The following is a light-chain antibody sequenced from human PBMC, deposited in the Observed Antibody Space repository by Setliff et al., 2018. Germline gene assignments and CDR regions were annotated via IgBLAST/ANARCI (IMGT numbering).Light chain of an antibody. CDR3: QSYGGRSNGI. J-gene: IGLJ2*01. CDR1: SSDVGGYNY. CDR2: EVS. V-gene: IGLV2-8*01. Sequence: QSVLTQPPSASGSPGQSVTISCTGTSSDVGGYNYVSWYQQYPGKAPKLMISEVSKRASGVPDRFSGSKSGNTASLTVSGLQAEDEADYYCQSYGGRSNGIFGGGTKVTV.